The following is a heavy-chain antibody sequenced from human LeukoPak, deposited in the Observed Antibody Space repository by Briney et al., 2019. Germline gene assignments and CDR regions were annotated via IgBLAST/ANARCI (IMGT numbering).Heavy chain of an antibody. J-gene: IGHJ4*02. D-gene: IGHD5-12*01. CDR1: GFTFSSYG. V-gene: IGHV3-30*18. CDR3: AKALVRGLDY. CDR2: ISYDGSNK. Sequence: GRSLRLSCAASGFTFSSYGMHWVRQAPGKGLEWVAVISYDGSNKYYADSVKGRFTISRDNSKNTLYLQMNSLRAEDTAVYYCAKALVRGLDYWGQGPLVTLPS.